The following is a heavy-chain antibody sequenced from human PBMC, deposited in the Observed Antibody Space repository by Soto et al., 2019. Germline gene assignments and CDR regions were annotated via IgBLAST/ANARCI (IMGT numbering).Heavy chain of an antibody. CDR1: GFTFSTFA. CDR2: VGGGGGTT. Sequence: GGSLRLSCASSGFTFSTFAMSLVRQAPGRGLEWVSSVGGGGGTTYSADSVKGRFTVSRDNSKNTLYLQMNSLRAEDTAIYYCAKRSLEGSQTYFDFWGQGALVTVSS. J-gene: IGHJ4*02. V-gene: IGHV3-23*01. D-gene: IGHD6-6*01. CDR3: AKRSLEGSQTYFDF.